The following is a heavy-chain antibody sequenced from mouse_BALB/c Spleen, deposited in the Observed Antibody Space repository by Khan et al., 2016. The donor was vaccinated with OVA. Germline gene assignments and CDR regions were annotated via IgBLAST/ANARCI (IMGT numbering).Heavy chain of an antibody. Sequence: QMQLEESGPGLVVPSQSLSITCTISGFSLTNYGVHWVRQPPGKGLEWLVVIWGDGSTTYNSALKSRLTISKDNSKSQVFLKMNSLQTDDTAVYFCARQPYYHYNIMDYWGQGTSVTVSS. CDR1: GFSLTNYG. CDR3: ARQPYYHYNIMDY. V-gene: IGHV2-6-1*01. J-gene: IGHJ4*01. D-gene: IGHD2-10*01. CDR2: IWGDGST.